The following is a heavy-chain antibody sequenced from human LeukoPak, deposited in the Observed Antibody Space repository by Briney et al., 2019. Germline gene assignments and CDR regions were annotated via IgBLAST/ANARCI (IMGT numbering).Heavy chain of an antibody. CDR2: MNWNGAST. D-gene: IGHD4-17*01. CDR3: ARGTTVTEG. J-gene: IGHJ4*02. CDR1: GFIFYDYG. V-gene: IGHV3-20*01. Sequence: GGSLRLSCEASGFIFYDYGMSWVRQVPGKGLEWVSGMNWNGASTGYADSVKGRFTISRDNAKNSLYLQMNSLRAEDTALYHCARGTTVTEGWGQGTLVTVSS.